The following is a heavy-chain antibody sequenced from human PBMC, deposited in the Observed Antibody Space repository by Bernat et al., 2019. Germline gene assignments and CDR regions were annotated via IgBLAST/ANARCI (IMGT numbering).Heavy chain of an antibody. CDR1: GFTFSSYG. J-gene: IGHJ6*03. CDR2: IWYDGSNN. Sequence: QVQLVESGGGVVQPGRSLRLSCAASGFTFSSYGMHWVRQAPGKGLEWVAVIWYDGSNNYYADYVKGRFTISRDNSKNTLYLQMNSLRAEDTAVYYCARDSYLPNYYCYYMDVWGKGTTVTVSS. D-gene: IGHD2-2*02. CDR3: ARDSYLPNYYCYYMDV. V-gene: IGHV3-33*01.